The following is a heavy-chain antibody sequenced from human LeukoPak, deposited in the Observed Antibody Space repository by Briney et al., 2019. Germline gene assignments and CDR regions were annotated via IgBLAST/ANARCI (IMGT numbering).Heavy chain of an antibody. J-gene: IGHJ6*02. CDR3: TRGAPYAMDV. V-gene: IGHV3-73*01. CDR2: IRNKADTYAT. CDR1: GFTFSGSA. Sequence: GGSLRLSCAASGFTFSGSAMHWVRQASGKGLEWVGRIRNKADTYATTYAASVKGRFTISRDDSKNTAYLQMNSLKTEDTAVYYRTRGAPYAMDVWGQGTTVTVSS.